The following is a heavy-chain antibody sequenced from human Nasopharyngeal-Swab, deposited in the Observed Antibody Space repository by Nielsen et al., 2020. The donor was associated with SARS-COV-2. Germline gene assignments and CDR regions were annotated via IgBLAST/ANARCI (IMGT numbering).Heavy chain of an antibody. J-gene: IGHJ4*02. Sequence: SVKVSCKASGFTSTSSAMQWVRQARGQRLEWIGWIVVGSGNTNYAQKFQERVTITRDMSTSTAYMELSSLRSEDTAVYYCAAVLGSYGSIWGQGTLVTVSS. CDR3: AAVLGSYGSI. D-gene: IGHD3-16*02. V-gene: IGHV1-58*02. CDR1: GFTSTSSA. CDR2: IVVGSGNT.